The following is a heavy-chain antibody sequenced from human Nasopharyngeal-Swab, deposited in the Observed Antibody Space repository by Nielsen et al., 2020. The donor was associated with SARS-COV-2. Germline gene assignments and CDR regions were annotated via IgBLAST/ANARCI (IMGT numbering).Heavy chain of an antibody. J-gene: IGHJ6*02. D-gene: IGHD5-18*01. V-gene: IGHV4-34*01. CDR1: GGSFSGYY. CDR2: INHSGST. Sequence: SETLSLTCAVYGGSFSGYYWSWIRQPPGKGLEWIGEINHSGSTNYNPSLKSRVTISVDTSKNQFSLKLSSVTAADTAVYYCAREWIQLWSYYYYGMDVWGQGTTVTVPS. CDR3: AREWIQLWSYYYYGMDV.